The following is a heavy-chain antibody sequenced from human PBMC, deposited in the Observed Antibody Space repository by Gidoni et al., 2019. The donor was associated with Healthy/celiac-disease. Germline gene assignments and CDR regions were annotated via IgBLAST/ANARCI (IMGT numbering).Heavy chain of an antibody. D-gene: IGHD6-13*01. CDR1: GFPFSSYA. J-gene: IGHJ5*02. Sequence: EVQLLESGGGLVQPGGSLRLSCAASGFPFSSYAMSWVPQAPGKGLEWVSAISGSGGSTYYADSVKGRFTISRDNSKNTLYLQMNSLRAEDTAVYYCAKDSGSSWYEGNWFDPWGQGTLVTVSS. V-gene: IGHV3-23*01. CDR2: ISGSGGST. CDR3: AKDSGSSWYEGNWFDP.